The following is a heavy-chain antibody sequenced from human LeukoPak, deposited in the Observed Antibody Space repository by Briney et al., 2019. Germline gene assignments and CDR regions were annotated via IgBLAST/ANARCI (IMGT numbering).Heavy chain of an antibody. D-gene: IGHD5-18*01. Sequence: ASVKVSCKASGYTFTSYGISWVRQAPGQGLEWMGWISAYNGNTNYAQKLQGRVTMTTDTSTSTAYMELRSLRSDDTAVYYCARGRSGYSYGRYYYYGMDVWGKGTTVTVSS. J-gene: IGHJ6*04. CDR3: ARGRSGYSYGRYYYYGMDV. CDR2: ISAYNGNT. V-gene: IGHV1-18*01. CDR1: GYTFTSYG.